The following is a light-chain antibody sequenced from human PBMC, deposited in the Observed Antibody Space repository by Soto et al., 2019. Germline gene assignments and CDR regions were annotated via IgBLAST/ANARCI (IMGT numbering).Light chain of an antibody. J-gene: IGKJ1*01. Sequence: EIVITQCPATLSLCLWETAPLSXEASQSVSSYLAWYQQKPGQAPRLLIYGASSRATGIPDRLSGSGSGTDFTLTIGRLEPEDFAVYYCQQYGSSPRTFGQGTRVDIK. CDR1: QSVSSY. CDR3: QQYGSSPRT. V-gene: IGKV3-20*01. CDR2: GAS.